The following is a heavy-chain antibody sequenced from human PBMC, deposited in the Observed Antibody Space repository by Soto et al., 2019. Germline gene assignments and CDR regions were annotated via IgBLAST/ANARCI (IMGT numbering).Heavy chain of an antibody. CDR3: AKGAGWLQYFDS. CDR1: GFTFSDAW. CDR2: IKTKSEGETT. J-gene: IGHJ4*02. V-gene: IGHV3-15*07. D-gene: IGHD5-12*01. Sequence: GGSLRLSCAASGFTFSDAWMNWVRQAPGKGLEWVGRIKTKSEGETTDYAAPVKGTFTISRDDSRNTLYLQMSSLKIEDTAVYYCAKGAGWLQYFDSWGQGTLVTVSS.